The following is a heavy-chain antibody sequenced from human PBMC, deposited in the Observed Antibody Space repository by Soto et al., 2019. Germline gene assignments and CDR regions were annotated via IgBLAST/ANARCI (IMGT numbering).Heavy chain of an antibody. CDR3: ARGGFVAGLYNAMDA. J-gene: IGHJ6*02. Sequence: ASVKVSCKASGGTLSTNAISWVRQAPGQGLEWMGAIIPMFGSPKYAQKFQGRVTITADNPTSTIYMEMISLTSAGTAVYYCARGGFVAGLYNAMDAWGQGTAVTVSS. CDR1: GGTLSTNA. D-gene: IGHD2-21*01. CDR2: IIPMFGSP. V-gene: IGHV1-69*06.